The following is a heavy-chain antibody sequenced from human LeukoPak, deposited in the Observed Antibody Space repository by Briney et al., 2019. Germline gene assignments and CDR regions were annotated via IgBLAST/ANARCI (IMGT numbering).Heavy chain of an antibody. CDR2: IIPILGIA. V-gene: IGHV1-69*04. J-gene: IGHJ5*02. D-gene: IGHD6-13*01. CDR1: GGTFSSYA. CDR3: ASVPDGIAAAGLGGENWFDP. Sequence: ASVKVSCKASGGTFSSYAISWVRQAPGQGLEWMGRIIPILGIANYAQKFQGRVTITADKSTSTAYMELSSLRSEDTAVYYCASVPDGIAAAGLGGENWFDPWGRGTLVTVSS.